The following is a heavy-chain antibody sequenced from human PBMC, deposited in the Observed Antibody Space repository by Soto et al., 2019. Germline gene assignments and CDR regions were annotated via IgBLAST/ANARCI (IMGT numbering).Heavy chain of an antibody. CDR2: IYYSGST. D-gene: IGHD6-6*01. J-gene: IGHJ4*02. Sequence: SKTLSLTCTVSGGPISSSSYYWGWIRQPPGKGLEWIGSIYYSGSTYYNPSLKSRVTISVDTSKNQFSLKLSYVTAADTAVYYCARLRYSSSSGAPFDYWGAGTLVTVYS. V-gene: IGHV4-39*01. CDR3: ARLRYSSSSGAPFDY. CDR1: GGPISSSSYY.